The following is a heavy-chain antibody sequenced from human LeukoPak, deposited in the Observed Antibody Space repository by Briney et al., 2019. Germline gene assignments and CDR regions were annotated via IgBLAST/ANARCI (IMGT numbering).Heavy chain of an antibody. CDR2: IKQDGSEK. Sequence: GGSLRLSCAGSGFTFSSYWMSWVRQAPGKGLEWVANIKQDGSEKHYVDSVKGRFTISRDNVKNSLFLQMNSLRAEDTAVYFCARVKQQLVRLLGRDTTYYYYYYMDVWGKGTTVTVSS. J-gene: IGHJ6*03. CDR1: GFTFSSYW. CDR3: ARVKQQLVRLLGRDTTYYYYYYMDV. V-gene: IGHV3-7*01. D-gene: IGHD6-13*01.